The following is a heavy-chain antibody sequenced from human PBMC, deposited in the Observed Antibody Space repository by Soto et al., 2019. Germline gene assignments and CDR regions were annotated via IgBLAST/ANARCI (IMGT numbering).Heavy chain of an antibody. CDR2: LSGNSGTT. CDR3: AKGSKFTIFSPNDY. CDR1: GFTFSTYA. J-gene: IGHJ4*02. D-gene: IGHD3-3*01. Sequence: VQLLESGGGLVQPGGSLRLSCAASGFTFSTYAMAWVRQAPGKGLEWVSALSGNSGTTYSADSVKGRFTISRDNSRNTLYLQMSRLRADDTALYYCAKGSKFTIFSPNDYWGQGTLVTVSS. V-gene: IGHV3-23*01.